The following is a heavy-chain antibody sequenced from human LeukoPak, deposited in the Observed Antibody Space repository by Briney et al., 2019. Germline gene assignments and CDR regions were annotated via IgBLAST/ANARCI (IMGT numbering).Heavy chain of an antibody. D-gene: IGHD5-24*01. CDR1: VFTFSSCS. CDR3: AVMATMSAFDY. J-gene: IGHJ4*02. CDR2: ISSSSSYI. Sequence: GGSLRLSCAASVFTFSSCSMNWVRQAPGKGLEWVSSISSSSSYIYYADSVKGRFTISRDNAKNSLYLQMNSLRAEDTAVYYCAVMATMSAFDYWGQGTLVTVSS. V-gene: IGHV3-21*01.